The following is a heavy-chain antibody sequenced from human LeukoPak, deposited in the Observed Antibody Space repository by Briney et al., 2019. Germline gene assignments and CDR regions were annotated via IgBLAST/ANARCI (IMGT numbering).Heavy chain of an antibody. Sequence: ASVKVSCKASGYTLTNFGISWVRQAPGQGLEWMGWISAYNGNTNYAQKLQGRVTMTTDTSTSTAYMELRSLRSDDTAVYYCARERRNYYDSSGYYRYFDYWGQGTLVTVSS. CDR3: ARERRNYYDSSGYYRYFDY. CDR1: GYTLTNFG. V-gene: IGHV1-18*01. J-gene: IGHJ4*02. CDR2: ISAYNGNT. D-gene: IGHD3-22*01.